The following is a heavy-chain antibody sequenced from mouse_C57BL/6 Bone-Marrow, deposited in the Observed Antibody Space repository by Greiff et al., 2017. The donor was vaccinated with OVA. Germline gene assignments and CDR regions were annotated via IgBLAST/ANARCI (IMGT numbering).Heavy chain of an antibody. Sequence: EVMLVESGGGLVKPGGSLKLSCAASGFTFSSYTMSWVRQTPEKRLEWVATISGGGGNTYYPDSVKGRFTISRDNAKNTLYLQMSSLRSEDTAVYYCARHYGNGGFAYWGQGTMVTVSA. CDR3: ARHYGNGGFAY. D-gene: IGHD2-1*01. J-gene: IGHJ3*01. V-gene: IGHV5-9*01. CDR1: GFTFSSYT. CDR2: ISGGGGNT.